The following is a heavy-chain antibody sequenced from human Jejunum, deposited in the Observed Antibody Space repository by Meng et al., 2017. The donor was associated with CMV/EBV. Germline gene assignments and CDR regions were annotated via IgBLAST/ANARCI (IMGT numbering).Heavy chain of an antibody. Sequence: NWVRQAPGQGLEWMGWMNPNNGNTGYAQKFQGRFTMTWNTSISTDYMELSSLRSEDTAIYYCASHQQFCSGGSCYSLGYYYGMDVWGQGTTVTVSS. CDR2: MNPNNGNT. J-gene: IGHJ6*02. V-gene: IGHV1-8*01. CDR3: ASHQQFCSGGSCYSLGYYYGMDV. D-gene: IGHD2-15*01.